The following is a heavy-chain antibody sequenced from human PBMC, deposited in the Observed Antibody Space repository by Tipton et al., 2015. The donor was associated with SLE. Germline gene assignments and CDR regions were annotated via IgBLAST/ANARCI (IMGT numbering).Heavy chain of an antibody. V-gene: IGHV1-18*01. CDR3: ARSYYGSRHYYTHADH. CDR2: ISPYNGNT. J-gene: IGHJ4*02. Sequence: QSGAEVKKPGASVKVSCEASGYTFTRYGITWVRQAPGQGLEWMGWISPYNGNTDSAQNLQGRVTMTADTSTTTAYMELRSLRSDDTAVYYCARSYYGSRHYYTHADHWGQGTQATVSS. CDR1: GYTFTRYG. D-gene: IGHD3-10*01.